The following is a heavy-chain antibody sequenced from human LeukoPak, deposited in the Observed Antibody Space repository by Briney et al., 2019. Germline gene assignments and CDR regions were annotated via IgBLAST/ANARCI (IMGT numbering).Heavy chain of an antibody. CDR2: ISAYNGNT. Sequence: ASAKVSCKASGYTFTSYGISWVRQAPGQGLEWMGWISAYNGNTNYAQKFQGRVTMTRDTSISTAYMELSRLRSDDTAVYYCAREIVGATSPGYWGQGTLVTVSS. CDR3: AREIVGATSPGY. D-gene: IGHD1-26*01. J-gene: IGHJ4*02. V-gene: IGHV1-18*01. CDR1: GYTFTSYG.